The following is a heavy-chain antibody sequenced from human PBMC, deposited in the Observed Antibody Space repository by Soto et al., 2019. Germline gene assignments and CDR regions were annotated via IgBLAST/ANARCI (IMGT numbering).Heavy chain of an antibody. D-gene: IGHD4-17*01. CDR3: ARLFGDYELHYYGMDV. CDR1: GGYIGSIGYY. Sequence: SQTLSLPCTVSGGYIGSIGYYCGWIRQPPGKGLEWIGSIYYSGSTYYNPSLKSRVTISVDTSKNQFSLKLSSVTAADTAVYYCARLFGDYELHYYGMDVWGQGTTVTGSS. CDR2: IYYSGST. J-gene: IGHJ6*01. V-gene: IGHV4-39*01.